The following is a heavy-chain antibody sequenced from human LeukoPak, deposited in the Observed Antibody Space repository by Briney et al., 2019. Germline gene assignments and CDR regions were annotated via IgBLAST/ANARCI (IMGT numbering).Heavy chain of an antibody. Sequence: GASVKVSCKASGGTFSSYAISWVRQAPGQGLEWMGGIIPIFGTANYAQKFQGRVTITADKSTSTAYMGLSSLRSEDTAVYYCARDNSVRDEAWWFNPWGQGTLVTVSS. J-gene: IGHJ5*02. D-gene: IGHD5-24*01. V-gene: IGHV1-69*06. CDR2: IIPIFGTA. CDR3: ARDNSVRDEAWWFNP. CDR1: GGTFSSYA.